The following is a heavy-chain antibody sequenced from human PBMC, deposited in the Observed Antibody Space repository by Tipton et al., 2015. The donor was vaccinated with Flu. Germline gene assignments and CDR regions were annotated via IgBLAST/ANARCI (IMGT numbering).Heavy chain of an antibody. D-gene: IGHD3-10*01. CDR2: IYHSGSP. CDR3: ARHGREFFYGSGTDY. V-gene: IGHV4-38-2*02. CDR1: GGSISNGYY. Sequence: LRLSCTVSGGSISNGYYWGWIRQPPGKGLEWIGNIYHSGSPYYNPSLKSRVTISVDTSKNQFSLKLSSVTAADTAVYYCARHGREFFYGSGTDYWGQGTLVTVSS. J-gene: IGHJ4*02.